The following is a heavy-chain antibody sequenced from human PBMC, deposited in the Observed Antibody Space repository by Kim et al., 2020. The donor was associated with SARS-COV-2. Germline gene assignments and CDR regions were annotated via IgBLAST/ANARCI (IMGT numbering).Heavy chain of an antibody. V-gene: IGHV4-61*01. J-gene: IGHJ6*02. CDR2: IYYSGST. CDR1: GGSVSSGSYY. CDR3: AREPSIADYGMDV. D-gene: IGHD6-6*01. Sequence: SETLSLTCTVSGGSVSSGSYYWSWIRQPPGKGLEWIGYIYYSGSTNYNPSLKSRVTISVDTSKNQFSLKLSSVTAAYTAVYYCAREPSIADYGMDVWGQG.